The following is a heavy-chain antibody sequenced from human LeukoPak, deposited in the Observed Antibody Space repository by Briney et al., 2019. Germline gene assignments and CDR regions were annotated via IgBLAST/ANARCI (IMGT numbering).Heavy chain of an antibody. CDR2: IYSGGST. Sequence: GGSLRLSCAASGFTVSSNYMSWVRQAPGKGLEWVSVIYSGGSTYYADSVKGRFTISRDNSKNTLYLQMNSLRAEDTAVYYCARGPRTAKWRWLQFGALPHPTLYYFDYWGQGTLVTVSS. D-gene: IGHD5-24*01. J-gene: IGHJ4*02. CDR3: ARGPRTAKWRWLQFGALPHPTLYYFDY. V-gene: IGHV3-53*01. CDR1: GFTVSSNY.